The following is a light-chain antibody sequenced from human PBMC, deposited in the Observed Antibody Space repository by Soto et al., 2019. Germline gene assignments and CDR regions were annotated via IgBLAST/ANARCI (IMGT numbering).Light chain of an antibody. CDR1: QSVSSSY. CDR2: GAS. J-gene: IGKJ5*01. CDR3: QQYGSSRPIT. V-gene: IGKV3-20*01. Sequence: EVVLTQSPGTLSLSPGERATLSCRASQSVSSSYLAWYQQKPGQAPRLLTYGASSRATGIPDRFSGSGSGTDFTLTISRLEPEDFAVHYCQQYGSSRPITFAQGTRLEIK.